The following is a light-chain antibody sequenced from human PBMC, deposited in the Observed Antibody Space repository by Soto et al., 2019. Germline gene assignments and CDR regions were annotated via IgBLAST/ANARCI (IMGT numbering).Light chain of an antibody. CDR1: QTIGSW. CDR3: QQYNSAPP. V-gene: IGKV1-5*03. Sequence: DIKMYLSPASVSASKGDRVTITCRASQTIGSWLAWYQQKPGKAPKLLIYKASTLKSGVPSRFSGSGSGTEFTLTISSLQPDDFATYYCQQYNSAPPFGQGTKVDIK. CDR2: KAS. J-gene: IGKJ1*01.